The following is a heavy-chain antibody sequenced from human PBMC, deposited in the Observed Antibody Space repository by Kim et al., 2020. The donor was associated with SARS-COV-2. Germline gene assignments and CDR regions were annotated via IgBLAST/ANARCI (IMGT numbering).Heavy chain of an antibody. CDR2: SDESNK. V-gene: IGHV3-33*06. CDR3: ANFES. J-gene: IGHJ4*02. Sequence: SDESNKYYADSGKGRFTISRDNSKDMLFLQMNSLRAEDTAVYYCANFESWGQGTLVTVSS.